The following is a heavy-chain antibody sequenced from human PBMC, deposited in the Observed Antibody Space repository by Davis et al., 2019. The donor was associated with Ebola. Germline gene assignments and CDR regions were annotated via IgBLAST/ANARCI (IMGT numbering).Heavy chain of an antibody. CDR1: GFTFTNYY. V-gene: IGHV3-11*06. CDR2: MSSSDDPFT. J-gene: IGHJ4*02. Sequence: PGGSLRLSCVASGFTFTNYYMAWLRQAPGKGLEWTSHMSSSDDPFTKYPDSVRGRFTISRDNARNSVFLQMGSVTVEDTAVYYCARSRSFYFDYWGQGSLVTVAS. CDR3: ARSRSFYFDY.